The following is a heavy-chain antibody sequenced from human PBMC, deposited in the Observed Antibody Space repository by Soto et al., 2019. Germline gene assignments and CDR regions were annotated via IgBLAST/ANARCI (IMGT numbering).Heavy chain of an antibody. Sequence: QVQLVQSGADVKKPGSSVKVSCTASGGIFSTYAISWLRQAPGQGLEWMGGIIPIFGTPNYAQRFQGRVTITADESTTTSYMQLIRLKSEDTAVYYCARDRSDFGSGNYYNRIDFWGQGTLVTVSS. CDR1: GGIFSTYA. J-gene: IGHJ4*02. V-gene: IGHV1-69*01. D-gene: IGHD3-10*01. CDR2: IIPIFGTP. CDR3: ARDRSDFGSGNYYNRIDF.